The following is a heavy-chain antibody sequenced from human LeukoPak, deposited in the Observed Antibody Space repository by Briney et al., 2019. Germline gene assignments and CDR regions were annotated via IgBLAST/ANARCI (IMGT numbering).Heavy chain of an antibody. CDR3: ARGVCDSSSPRVDY. CDR2: INHSGST. D-gene: IGHD3-22*01. J-gene: IGHJ4*02. CDR1: GGSFSGYY. Sequence: SETLSLTCAVYGGSFSGYYWSWIRQPPGKGLEWTGEINHSGSTNYNPSLKSRVTISVDTSKNQFSLKLSSVTAPDTAVYYCARGVCDSSSPRVDYWGKATLVTVSS. V-gene: IGHV4-34*01.